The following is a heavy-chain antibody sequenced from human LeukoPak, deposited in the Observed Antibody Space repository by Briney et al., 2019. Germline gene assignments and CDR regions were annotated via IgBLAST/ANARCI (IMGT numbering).Heavy chain of an antibody. V-gene: IGHV4-34*01. D-gene: IGHD6-19*01. J-gene: IGHJ4*02. CDR1: GGSFSGYY. CDR3: ARSESPAVAGTVGFDY. CDR2: INHSGST. Sequence: PSETLSLTCAVYGGSFSGYYWSWIRQPPGEGLEWIGEINHSGSTNYNPSLKSRVTISVDTSKNQFSLKLSSVTAADTAVYYCARSESPAVAGTVGFDYWGQGTLVTVSS.